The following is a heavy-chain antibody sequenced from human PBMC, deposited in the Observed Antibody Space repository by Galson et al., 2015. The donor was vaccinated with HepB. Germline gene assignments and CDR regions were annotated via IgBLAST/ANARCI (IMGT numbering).Heavy chain of an antibody. CDR1: DFIFSIYW. V-gene: IGHV3-7*03. J-gene: IGHJ6*02. Sequence: SLRLSCAASDFIFSIYWMSWVRQTPGKGLEWVANIKQDGSEKYYVDAVKGRFTIPRDNAKNSVYLQMNSLRAEDTALYYCARDLVGPKSYQYYGMDVWGQGTTVTVSS. CDR3: ARDLVGPKSYQYYGMDV. CDR2: IKQDGSEK. D-gene: IGHD2-8*02.